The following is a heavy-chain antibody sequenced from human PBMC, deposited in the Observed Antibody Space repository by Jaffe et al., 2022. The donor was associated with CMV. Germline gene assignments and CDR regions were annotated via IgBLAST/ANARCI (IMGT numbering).Heavy chain of an antibody. Sequence: QVQLQQRGAGLLKPSETLSLTCDVHGASLSDYYWSWIRQSPGKGLEWLGEIHHSGAPKYNPALRSRVSISEDTSKNQFSLTLTSVTAADTAVYYCARTGAYGPFDGFDPWGRGVLVTVSS. CDR1: GASLSDYY. V-gene: IGHV4-34*02. J-gene: IGHJ5*02. CDR2: IHHSGAP. D-gene: IGHD4-17*01. CDR3: ARTGAYGPFDGFDP.